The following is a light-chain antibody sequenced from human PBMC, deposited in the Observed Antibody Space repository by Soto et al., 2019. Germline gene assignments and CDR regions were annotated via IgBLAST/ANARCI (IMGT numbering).Light chain of an antibody. Sequence: QSVLTQPASVSGSPGQSITIPCAGTGRDVCAYNLVSWYQQHPGKAPKLIICEVKTRPSGISNRCSGSKSGVTASLTISWLQVGEEADYFCCSYAGTVADVFGTGTKVTVL. CDR2: EVK. CDR3: CSYAGTVADV. J-gene: IGLJ1*01. V-gene: IGLV2-23*02. CDR1: GRDVCAYNL.